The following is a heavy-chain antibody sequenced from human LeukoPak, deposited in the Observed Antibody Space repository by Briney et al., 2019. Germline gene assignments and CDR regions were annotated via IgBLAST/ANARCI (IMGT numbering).Heavy chain of an antibody. D-gene: IGHD5-12*01. CDR1: GFIFSSYA. Sequence: GGSLRLSCAASGFIFSSYAMSWVRQVPGKGLQWVSSISGSGANTYNADSVKGRFTISRDNSKNTLSLAMTSLSAGDTAVYYCAREEGAGYDNYFDYWGRGTLVTVSS. CDR3: AREEGAGYDNYFDY. CDR2: ISGSGANT. V-gene: IGHV3-23*01. J-gene: IGHJ4*02.